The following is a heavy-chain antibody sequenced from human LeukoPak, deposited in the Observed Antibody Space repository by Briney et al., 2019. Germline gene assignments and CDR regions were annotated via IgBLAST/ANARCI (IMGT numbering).Heavy chain of an antibody. D-gene: IGHD2-15*01. CDR1: GYTFTGYY. CDR2: INPNSGGT. J-gene: IGHJ5*02. V-gene: IGHV1-2*02. CDR3: ARGLLTPDWFDP. Sequence: ASVKVSCKASGYTFTGYYMHWVRQAPGQGLEWMGCINPNSGGTKYAQKFQGGVTLTRDTSISTAYMELSRLRSDDTAVYYCARGLLTPDWFDPWGQGILVTVSS.